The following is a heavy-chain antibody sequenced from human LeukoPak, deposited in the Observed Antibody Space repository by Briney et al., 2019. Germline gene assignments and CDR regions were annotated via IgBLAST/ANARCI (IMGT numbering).Heavy chain of an antibody. D-gene: IGHD3-16*01. Sequence: PSEALSLTCAVYGGSFSGYYWSWIRQPPGKGLEWIGEINHSGSTNYNPSLKSRVTISVDTSKNQFSLKLSSVTAADTAVYYCARETSQKGAHYMDVWGKGTTVTISS. CDR3: ARETSQKGAHYMDV. V-gene: IGHV4-34*01. J-gene: IGHJ6*03. CDR2: INHSGST. CDR1: GGSFSGYY.